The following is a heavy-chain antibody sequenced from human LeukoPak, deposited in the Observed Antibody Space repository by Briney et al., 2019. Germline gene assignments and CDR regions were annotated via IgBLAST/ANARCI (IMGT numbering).Heavy chain of an antibody. J-gene: IGHJ4*02. Sequence: SETLSLTCAVYGGSFSGYYWSWIRQPPGKGLEWIGEINHSGSTNYNPSLKSRVTISVDTSKNQLSLKLSSVTAADTAVYYCARWIWSGIHYWGQGTLVTVSS. D-gene: IGHD3-3*01. CDR1: GGSFSGYY. CDR3: ARWIWSGIHY. V-gene: IGHV4-34*01. CDR2: INHSGST.